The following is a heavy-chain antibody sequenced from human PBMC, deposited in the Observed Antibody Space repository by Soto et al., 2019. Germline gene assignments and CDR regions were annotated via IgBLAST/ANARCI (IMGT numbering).Heavy chain of an antibody. CDR2: FDLEHGET. CDR1: GYTLSEIS. J-gene: IGHJ4*02. CDR3: ATAGAVAGTSDYFDF. D-gene: IGHD6-19*01. Sequence: ASVKVSCKVSGYTLSEISLHWVRQAPGKGLEWMGGFDLEHGETIYAQKFQGRVTMTEDTSTDTTYMELSGLRSDDTAVYYCATAGAVAGTSDYFDFWGKGTLVTVSS. V-gene: IGHV1-24*01.